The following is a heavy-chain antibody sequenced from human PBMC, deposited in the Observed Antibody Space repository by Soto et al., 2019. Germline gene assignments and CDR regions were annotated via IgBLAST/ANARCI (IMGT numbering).Heavy chain of an antibody. Sequence: PSETMSLTCAVSGGSINSSSYDWGWINQPPGKGLEWVSAISGSGGSTYYADSVKGRFTISRDNSKNTLYLQMNSLRAEDTAVYYCAKDLATISSAFDIWGQGTMVTVSS. CDR2: ISGSGGST. CDR3: AKDLATISSAFDI. CDR1: GGSINSSSYD. D-gene: IGHD5-12*01. V-gene: IGHV3-23*01. J-gene: IGHJ3*02.